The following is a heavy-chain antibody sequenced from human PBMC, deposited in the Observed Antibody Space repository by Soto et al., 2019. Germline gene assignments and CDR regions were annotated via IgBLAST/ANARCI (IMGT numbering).Heavy chain of an antibody. J-gene: IGHJ4*02. CDR2: ISGSGGST. CDR3: AKPLSYYYDSSGYYYSGAPFDY. Sequence: PGGSLRLSCAASGFTFSSYAMSWVRQAPGKGLEWVSAISGSGGSTYYADSVKGRFTISRDNSKNTLYLQMNSLRAEDTAVYYCAKPLSYYYDSSGYYYSGAPFDYWGQGTLVTVSS. CDR1: GFTFSSYA. D-gene: IGHD3-22*01. V-gene: IGHV3-23*01.